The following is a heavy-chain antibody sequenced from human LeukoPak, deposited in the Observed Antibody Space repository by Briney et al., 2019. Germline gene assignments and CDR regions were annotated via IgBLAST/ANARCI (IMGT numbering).Heavy chain of an antibody. V-gene: IGHV4-31*03. J-gene: IGHJ2*01. D-gene: IGHD4-17*01. CDR2: IYYSGST. CDR1: GGSISSSSYY. CDR3: AATTVTTFRYFDL. Sequence: SETLSLTCTVSGGSISSSSYYWSWIRQHPGKGLEWIGYIYYSGSTYYNPSLKSRVTISVDTSKNQFSLKLSSVTAADTAVYYCAATTVTTFRYFDLWGRGTLVTVSS.